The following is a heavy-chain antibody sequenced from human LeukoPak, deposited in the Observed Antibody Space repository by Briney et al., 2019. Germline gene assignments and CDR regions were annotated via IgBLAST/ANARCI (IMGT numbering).Heavy chain of an antibody. CDR2: IYNSGNT. J-gene: IGHJ6*02. V-gene: IGHV4-31*03. CDR1: GGSTSSGAYY. CDR3: ARGDYHGSGSYYASDYYGLDV. D-gene: IGHD3-10*01. Sequence: PSETLSLTCSVSGGSTSSGAYYWNWIRQHPGKGLEWIGCIYNSGNTYYNPSLKSRVAISVDTSRNQVSLKVNSVTAADTAVYYCARGDYHGSGSYYASDYYGLDVWGQGTSVTVSS.